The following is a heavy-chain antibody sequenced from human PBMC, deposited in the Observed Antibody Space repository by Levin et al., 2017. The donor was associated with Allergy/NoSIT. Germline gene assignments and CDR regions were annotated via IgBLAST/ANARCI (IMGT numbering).Heavy chain of an antibody. J-gene: IGHJ4*02. CDR1: GGSISSSY. V-gene: IGHV4-59*01. Sequence: SQTLSLTCTVSGGSISSSYWSWIRQPPGKGLEWIGYIYYSGSTNYNPSLKSRVTISVDTSKNQFSLKLSSVTAADTAVYYCARAPRGIAAAADDYWGQGTLVTVS. CDR2: IYYSGST. D-gene: IGHD6-13*01. CDR3: ARAPRGIAAAADDY.